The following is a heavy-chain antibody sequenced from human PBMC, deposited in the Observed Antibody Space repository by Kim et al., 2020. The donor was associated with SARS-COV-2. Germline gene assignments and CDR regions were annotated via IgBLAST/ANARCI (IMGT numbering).Heavy chain of an antibody. CDR3: ARATSSSFLYYYGMDV. D-gene: IGHD6-13*01. V-gene: IGHV1-69*04. Sequence: SVKVSCKASGGTFSSYAISWVRQAPGQGLELMGRIIPILGIANYAQKFQGRVTITADKSTSTAYMELSSLRSEDTAVYYCARATSSSFLYYYGMDVWGQGTTVTVSS. CDR2: IIPILGIA. J-gene: IGHJ6*02. CDR1: GGTFSSYA.